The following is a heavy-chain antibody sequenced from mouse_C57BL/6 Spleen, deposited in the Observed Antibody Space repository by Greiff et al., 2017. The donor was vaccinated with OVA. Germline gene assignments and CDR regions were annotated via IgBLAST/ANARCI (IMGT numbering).Heavy chain of an antibody. V-gene: IGHV14-1*01. D-gene: IGHD2-4*01. CDR3: TTGDDYDDYYAMDC. Sequence: EVQLQQSGAELVRPGASVKLSCTASGFNIKDYYMHWVKQRPEQGLEWIGRIDPEDGDTEYAPKFQGKATMTADTSSNTAYLRRSSMTSEDTAVYYCTTGDDYDDYYAMDCWGQGTSVTVSS. CDR2: IDPEDGDT. CDR1: GFNIKDYY. J-gene: IGHJ4*01.